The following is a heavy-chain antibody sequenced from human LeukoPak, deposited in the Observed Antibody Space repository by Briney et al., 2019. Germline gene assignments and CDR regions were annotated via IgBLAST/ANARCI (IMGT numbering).Heavy chain of an antibody. CDR2: IRSKAYGGTT. D-gene: IGHD2-21*02. Sequence: GGSLRLSCTASGFTFGDYAMSWVRQAPGKGLEWVGFIRSKAYGGTTEYAASVKGRFTISRDDSKSIAYLQMNSLKTEDTAVYYCTRVPPGEGRCGGDCYTYYFDHWGQGTLVTVSS. V-gene: IGHV3-49*04. J-gene: IGHJ4*02. CDR1: GFTFGDYA. CDR3: TRVPPGEGRCGGDCYTYYFDH.